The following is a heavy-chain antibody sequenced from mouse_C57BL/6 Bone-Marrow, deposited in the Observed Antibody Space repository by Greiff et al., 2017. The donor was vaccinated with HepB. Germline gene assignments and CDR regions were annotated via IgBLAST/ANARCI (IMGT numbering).Heavy chain of an antibody. V-gene: IGHV1-54*01. Sequence: QVQLKQSGAELVRPGTSVKVSCKASGYAFTNYLIEWVKQRPGQGLEWIGVINPGSGGTNYNEKFKGKATLTADKSSSTAYMQLSSLTSEDSAVYFCARSRAIYPFAYWGQGTLVTVSA. CDR2: INPGSGGT. J-gene: IGHJ3*01. CDR3: ARSRAIYPFAY. CDR1: GYAFTNYL. D-gene: IGHD3-3*01.